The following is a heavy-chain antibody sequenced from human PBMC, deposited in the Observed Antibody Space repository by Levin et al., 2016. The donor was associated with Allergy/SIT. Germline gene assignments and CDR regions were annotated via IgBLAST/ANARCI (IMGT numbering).Heavy chain of an antibody. D-gene: IGHD4-17*01. CDR2: IFSNDEK. CDR1: GFSLSNARMG. V-gene: IGHV2-26*01. CDR3: ARTPYGDYENENYYYYYGMDV. J-gene: IGHJ6*02. Sequence: SGPTLVKPTQTLTLTCTVSGFSLSNARMGVSWIRQPPGKALEWLAHIFSNDEKSYSTSLKSRLTISKDTSKSQVVLTMTNMDPVDTATYYCARTPYGDYENENYYYYYGMDVWGQGTTVTVSS.